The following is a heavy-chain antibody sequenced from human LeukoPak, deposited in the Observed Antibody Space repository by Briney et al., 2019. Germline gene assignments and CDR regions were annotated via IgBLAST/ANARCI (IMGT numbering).Heavy chain of an antibody. CDR3: ARSGGSGSYSQYRYYSYMAV. CDR1: GGTFSSYA. J-gene: IGHJ6*03. Sequence: ASVKVSCKASGGTFSSYAISWVRQAPGQGGEWMGGIIPIFGTANYAQKFQDRVTITTDESTSTAYMEMSSLRSEDTAVYYCARSGGSGSYSQYRYYSYMAVWGKGTPVTVSS. CDR2: IIPIFGTA. D-gene: IGHD3-10*01. V-gene: IGHV1-69*05.